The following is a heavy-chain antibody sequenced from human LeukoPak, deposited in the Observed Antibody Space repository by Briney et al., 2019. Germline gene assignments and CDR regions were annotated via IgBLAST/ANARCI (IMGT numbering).Heavy chain of an antibody. CDR1: GGSISSGSYY. J-gene: IGHJ3*02. CDR2: IYTSGST. V-gene: IGHV4-61*02. D-gene: IGHD7-27*01. CDR3: ASGDMGMAFDI. Sequence: PSETLSLTCTVSGGSISSGSYYWSWIRQPAGKGLEWIGRIYTSGSTNYNPSLKSRVTISVDTSKNQFSLKLSSVTAADTAVYYCASGDMGMAFDIWGQGTMVTVSS.